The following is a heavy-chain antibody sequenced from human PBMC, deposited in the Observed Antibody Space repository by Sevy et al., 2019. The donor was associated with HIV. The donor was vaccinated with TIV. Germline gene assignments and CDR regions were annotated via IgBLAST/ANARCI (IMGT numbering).Heavy chain of an antibody. CDR2: IKSKTDGGTT. CDR3: TTDGRGYCSGGSCYSVDYYYYYMDV. CDR1: GFTFSNAW. V-gene: IGHV3-15*01. Sequence: GGSLRLSCAASGFTFSNAWMSWVRQAPGKGVEWVGRIKSKTDGGTTDYAAPVKGRFTISRDDSKNTLYLQMNSLKTEDTAVYYCTTDGRGYCSGGSCYSVDYYYYYMDVWGKGTTVTVSS. J-gene: IGHJ6*03. D-gene: IGHD2-15*01.